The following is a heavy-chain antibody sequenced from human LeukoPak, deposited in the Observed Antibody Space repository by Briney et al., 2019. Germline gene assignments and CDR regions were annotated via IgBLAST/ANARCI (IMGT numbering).Heavy chain of an antibody. CDR2: INHSGST. D-gene: IGHD6-13*01. V-gene: IGHV4-34*01. J-gene: IGHJ4*02. Sequence: PSETLSLTCAVYGGSFSGYYWSWIRQPPGKGLEWIGEINHSGSTNYNPSLKSRVTISVDTSKNQFSLKLSSVTAADTAVYYCARSSSWYSLVYWGQGTLVTVSS. CDR1: GGSFSGYY. CDR3: ARSSSWYSLVY.